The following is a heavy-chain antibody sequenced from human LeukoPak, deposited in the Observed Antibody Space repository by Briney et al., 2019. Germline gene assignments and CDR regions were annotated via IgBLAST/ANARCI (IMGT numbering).Heavy chain of an antibody. D-gene: IGHD3-10*01. CDR1: GGSISSSSYY. J-gene: IGHJ4*02. V-gene: IGHV4-39*07. Sequence: SETLSLTCTVSGGSISSSSYYWGWIRQPPGKGLEWIGSIYYSGSTYYNPSLKSRVTISVDTSKNQFSLKLSSVTAADTAVYYCARSFRPFNSATWFLSFDSWGPGTLVTVSS. CDR3: ARSFRPFNSATWFLSFDS. CDR2: IYYSGST.